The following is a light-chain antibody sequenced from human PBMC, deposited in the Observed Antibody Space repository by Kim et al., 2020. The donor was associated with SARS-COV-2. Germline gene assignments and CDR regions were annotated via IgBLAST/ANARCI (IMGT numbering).Light chain of an antibody. CDR2: VNSDGSH. CDR1: RGHRLYT. J-gene: IGLJ3*02. V-gene: IGLV4-69*01. Sequence: SVKLPCALGRGHRLYTIAWHQQTPDQGPRFLITVNSDGSHTKGDGIPDRFSGSTSGAERYLTISSLQSEDEADYYCQTWGPGIRVFGGGTQLTVL. CDR3: QTWGPGIRV.